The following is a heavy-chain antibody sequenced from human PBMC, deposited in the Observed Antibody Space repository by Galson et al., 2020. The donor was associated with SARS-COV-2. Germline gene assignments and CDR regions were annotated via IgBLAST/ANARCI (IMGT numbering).Heavy chain of an antibody. J-gene: IGHJ5*02. D-gene: IGHD3-10*01. V-gene: IGHV1-24*01. CDR1: GYTLTELS. Sequence: GESLKISCKVSGYTLTELSMHWVRQAPGKGLEWMGGFDPEDGETIYAQKFHGRVTMTEDTSTDTAYMELSSLRSEDTAVYYCATTVLLWFGRANWFDPWGQGTLVTFSS. CDR2: FDPEDGET. CDR3: ATTVLLWFGRANWFDP.